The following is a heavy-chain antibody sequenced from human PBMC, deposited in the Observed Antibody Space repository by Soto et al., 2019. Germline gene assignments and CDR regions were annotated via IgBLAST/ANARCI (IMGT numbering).Heavy chain of an antibody. V-gene: IGHV1-46*01. Sequence: QVQLVQSGAEVKKPGASVKISCKASGDTFTSYYMHWVRQAPGQGLEWMGIINPSGDTSYAQKFQGRVTMTRDKSTSTFYMELRSLRSEDTAVYYCARVYCSGGGCYGIDYWGQGTLVTVSS. CDR2: INPSGDT. CDR1: GDTFTSYY. D-gene: IGHD2-15*01. J-gene: IGHJ4*02. CDR3: ARVYCSGGGCYGIDY.